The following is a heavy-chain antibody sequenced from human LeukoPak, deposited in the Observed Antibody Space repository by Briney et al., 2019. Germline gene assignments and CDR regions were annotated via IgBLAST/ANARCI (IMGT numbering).Heavy chain of an antibody. CDR3: ARGDDFSGDH. Sequence: GGSLRLSCAASGFTFSSYAMSWVRQAPGRGLEWVANIHPEGNEKYHVESVKGRFTISRDNAKNLLFLQMNGLRVEDTAVYYCARGDDFSGDHWGQGTLVTVSS. J-gene: IGHJ4*02. CDR1: GFTFSSYA. CDR2: IHPEGNEK. D-gene: IGHD1-1*01. V-gene: IGHV3-7*04.